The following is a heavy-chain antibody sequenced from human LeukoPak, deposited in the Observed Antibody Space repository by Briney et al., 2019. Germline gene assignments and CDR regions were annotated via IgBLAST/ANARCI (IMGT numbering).Heavy chain of an antibody. CDR1: GGSFSGYY. V-gene: IGHV4-34*01. J-gene: IGHJ4*02. Sequence: PSETLSLTCAVYGGSFSGYYWSWTRQPPGKGLECIGEIHHSGSTNYNPSLKSRVTLSVDTSKNQFSLKLSSVTAADTAVYYCARSRGWLQSHPLGYWGQGTLVTVSS. CDR2: IHHSGST. D-gene: IGHD5-24*01. CDR3: ARSRGWLQSHPLGY.